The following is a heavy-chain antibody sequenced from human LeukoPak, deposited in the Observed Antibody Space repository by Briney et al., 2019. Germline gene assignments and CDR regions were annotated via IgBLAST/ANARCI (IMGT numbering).Heavy chain of an antibody. CDR1: GFTFSSYA. J-gene: IGHJ4*02. D-gene: IGHD1-14*01. V-gene: IGHV3-23*01. CDR2: IIGSGGST. Sequence: GGSLRLSCAASGFTFSSYAMSWVRQAPGKGLEWVSAIIGSGGSTYYADSVKGRFTISRDNSKNTLYLQMNSLRPEDAALYYCAKDQPEAYFDYWGQGTLVTVSS. CDR3: AKDQPEAYFDY.